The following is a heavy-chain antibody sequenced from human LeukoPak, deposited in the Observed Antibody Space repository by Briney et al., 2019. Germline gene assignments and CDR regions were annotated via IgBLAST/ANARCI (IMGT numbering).Heavy chain of an antibody. CDR3: AKDNRMPHYDFWSGYYPGVYYYYYMDD. Sequence: PGGSLRLSCAASGFTFDDYAMHWVRQAPGKGLEWVSLISGDGGSTYYADSVKGRFTISRDNSKNSLYLQMNSLRTEDTALYYCAKDNRMPHYDFWSGYYPGVYYYYYMDDWGKGTTVTVSS. V-gene: IGHV3-43*02. D-gene: IGHD3-3*01. CDR2: ISGDGGST. CDR1: GFTFDDYA. J-gene: IGHJ6*03.